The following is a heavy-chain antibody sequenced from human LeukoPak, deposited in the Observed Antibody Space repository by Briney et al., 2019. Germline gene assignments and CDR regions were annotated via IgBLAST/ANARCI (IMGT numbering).Heavy chain of an antibody. J-gene: IGHJ4*02. CDR2: ISAYNGNT. CDR1: GYTFTSYG. D-gene: IGHD6-13*01. V-gene: IGHV1-18*01. Sequence: VASVKLSCKASGYTFTSYGISWVRQAPGQGLEWMGWISAYNGNTNYAQKLQGRVTITTDTSTSTAYLELRSLRSDDTAVYYCARDPRIAAAALFDYWGQGTLVTVSS. CDR3: ARDPRIAAAALFDY.